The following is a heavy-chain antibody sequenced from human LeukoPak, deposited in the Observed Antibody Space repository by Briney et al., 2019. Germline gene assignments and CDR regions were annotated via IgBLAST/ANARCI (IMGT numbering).Heavy chain of an antibody. CDR1: GFTFSSYA. CDR2: IPYDGSNK. V-gene: IGHV3-30*04. D-gene: IGHD3-22*01. J-gene: IGHJ4*02. Sequence: GGPLRLSCAASGFTFSSYAMHWVRQAPGKGLEWVAVIPYDGSNKYYADSVKGRFTISRDNSKNTLYLQMNSMRAEDTAVYYCARETVVVVAATPFDYYDSSGPFDYWGQGTVVTVSS. CDR3: ARETVVVVAATPFDYYDSSGPFDY.